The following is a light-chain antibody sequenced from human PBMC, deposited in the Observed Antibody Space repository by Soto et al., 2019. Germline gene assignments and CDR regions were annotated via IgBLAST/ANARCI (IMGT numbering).Light chain of an antibody. CDR3: SSYTSSSSL. V-gene: IGLV2-14*01. CDR2: DVS. J-gene: IGLJ2*01. CDR1: SSDVGGYNY. Sequence: QSALTQPASVSGYPGQSITISCTGTSSDVGGYNYVSWYQQHPGKAPKLMIYDVSNRPSGVSNRFSGSKSGNTASLSISGLQAEDEGDYYCSSYTSSSSLFGGGTKLTVL.